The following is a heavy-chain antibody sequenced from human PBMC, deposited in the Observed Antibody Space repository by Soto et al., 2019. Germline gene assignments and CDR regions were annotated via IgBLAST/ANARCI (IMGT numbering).Heavy chain of an antibody. CDR2: IYSTGNT. CDR1: GDSIRSSSY. V-gene: IGHV4-39*01. J-gene: IGHJ6*02. Sequence: SETLSLTCTVSGDSIRSSSYWGWIRQPPGKGPEWIGSIYSTGNTYYNPSLNSQVTISVDTSKNQFSLNVISVTAADTAVYYCRRSSRYSTDVWGQGTTVTVS. CDR3: RRSSRYSTDV. D-gene: IGHD6-13*01.